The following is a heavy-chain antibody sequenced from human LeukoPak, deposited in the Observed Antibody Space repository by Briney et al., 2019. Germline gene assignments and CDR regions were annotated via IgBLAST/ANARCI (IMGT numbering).Heavy chain of an antibody. V-gene: IGHV4-59*01. J-gene: IGHJ3*02. Sequence: PSETLSLTCTVSGGSISSYYWSWIRQPPGKGLEWIGHMYYSESTHYNPSLKSRVTISVDTSKNQFSLNLSSVTAADTAVYYCARGQNYFDSSGYYALDIWGQGTMVTVSS. CDR2: MYYSEST. CDR3: ARGQNYFDSSGYYALDI. D-gene: IGHD3-22*01. CDR1: GGSISSYY.